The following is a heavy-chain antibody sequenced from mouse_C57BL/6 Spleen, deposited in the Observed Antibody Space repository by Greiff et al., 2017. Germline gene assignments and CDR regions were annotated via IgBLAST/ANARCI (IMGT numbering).Heavy chain of an antibody. D-gene: IGHD3-3*01. CDR3: ARSGAGYFDY. CDR2: INPGSGGT. V-gene: IGHV1-54*01. Sequence: VKVVESGAELVRPGTSVKVSCKASGYAFTNYLIEWVKQRPGQGLEWIGVINPGSGGTNYNEKFKGKATLTADKSSSTAYMQLSSLTSEDSAVYFCARSGAGYFDYWGQGTTLTVSS. CDR1: GYAFTNYL. J-gene: IGHJ2*01.